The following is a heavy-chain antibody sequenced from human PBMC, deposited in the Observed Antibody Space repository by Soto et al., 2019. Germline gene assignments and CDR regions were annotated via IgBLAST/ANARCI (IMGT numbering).Heavy chain of an antibody. D-gene: IGHD2-15*01. CDR2: ISSSGSTI. Sequence: GGSLRLSCAASGFTFSDYYMSWIRQAPGKGLEWVSYISSSGSTIYYADSLKGRFTISRDNAKNSLYLQMNSLRAEDTAVYYCARPYCSGGRCYYYYYMNLWGKGTTVTVSS. CDR3: ARPYCSGGRCYYYYYMNL. J-gene: IGHJ6*03. V-gene: IGHV3-11*01. CDR1: GFTFSDYY.